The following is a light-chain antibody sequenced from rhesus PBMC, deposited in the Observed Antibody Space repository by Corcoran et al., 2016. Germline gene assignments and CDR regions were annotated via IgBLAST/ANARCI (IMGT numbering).Light chain of an antibody. CDR1: QGISNA. Sequence: DIQMTQSPFSLPASVGDKVTITCRARQGISNALAWYQPKPGKAPKLLYHAASPLQSGVPSRFSGSGSWTDFTLTISSLQPEDFAVYYCQQRNTYPWTFGQGTKVEIK. J-gene: IGKJ1*01. V-gene: IGKV1-33*01. CDR3: QQRNTYPWT. CDR2: AAS.